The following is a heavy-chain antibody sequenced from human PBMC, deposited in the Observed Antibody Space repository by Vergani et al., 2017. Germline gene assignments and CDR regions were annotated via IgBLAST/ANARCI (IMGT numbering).Heavy chain of an antibody. CDR1: GGSISSGDYY. V-gene: IGHV4-30-4*08. CDR2: IYYNGST. CDR3: ARGPWWXITYYYDSGSYYDY. Sequence: QVQLQELGPGLVKPSQTLALTWTVSGGSISSGDYYWSWIRQPPGKGLEWIGYIYYNGSTYDNPSLKSRVTISVDTSKNQFSLKLSSVTAADTAVYYCARGPWWXITYYYDSGSYYDYWGQGTLVTVSS. D-gene: IGHD3-10*01. J-gene: IGHJ4*02.